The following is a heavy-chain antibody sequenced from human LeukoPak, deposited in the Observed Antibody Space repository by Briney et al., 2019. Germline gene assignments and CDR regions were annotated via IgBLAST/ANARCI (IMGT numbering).Heavy chain of an antibody. Sequence: GRSLRLSCAASGFTFSDYYMSWIRQAPGKGLEWLSYISSSGTTIYYTDSVKGRFTISRDNAKNSLYPQMNSLRAEDTAVYYCARGIRQYAKSYFDYWGQGTLVTVSS. CDR1: GFTFSDYY. CDR2: ISSSGTTI. J-gene: IGHJ4*02. CDR3: ARGIRQYAKSYFDY. V-gene: IGHV3-11*01. D-gene: IGHD4-11*01.